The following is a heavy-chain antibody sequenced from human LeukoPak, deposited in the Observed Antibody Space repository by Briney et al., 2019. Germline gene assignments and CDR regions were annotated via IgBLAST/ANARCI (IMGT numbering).Heavy chain of an antibody. J-gene: IGHJ4*02. CDR2: ISNDSGTI. CDR3: ARRDPFDY. CDR1: GFTFSAYH. Sequence: GGSLRLSCASSGFTFSAYHMNWVRQAPGKGLEWISFISNDSGTIYYADSVKGRFTISRNNAANSLSLQMNDLRDGDTAVYYCARRDPFDYWGQGTMVTVSS. V-gene: IGHV3-48*02.